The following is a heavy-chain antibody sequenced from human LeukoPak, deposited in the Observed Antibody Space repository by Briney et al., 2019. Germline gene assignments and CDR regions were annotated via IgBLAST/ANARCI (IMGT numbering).Heavy chain of an antibody. J-gene: IGHJ3*02. V-gene: IGHV4-61*02. CDR1: SGSINSDGYY. D-gene: IGHD5-24*01. CDR3: ARVYRKDVYNFDGFNI. Sequence: PSETLSPTCTVSSGSINSDGYYWSWIRQPAGKGLEWIGRVYSSGSANYSPSLKSRVIISIDTSKNQFSLRLSSVTAADTAVYYCARVYRKDVYNFDGFNIWGQGTMVTVS. CDR2: VYSSGSA.